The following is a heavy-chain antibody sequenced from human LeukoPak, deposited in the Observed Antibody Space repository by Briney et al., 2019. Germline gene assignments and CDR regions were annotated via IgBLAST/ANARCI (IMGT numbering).Heavy chain of an antibody. Sequence: QPGGSLRLSCAASAFTFSSYWMHWVRQAPGKGLVWVSRINSDGSSKSYADSVKGRFTISRDNAKNTLYLQMNSLRAEDTAMYYCARGSDCSGGSCYSYWYFDLWGRGTLVTVSS. J-gene: IGHJ2*01. D-gene: IGHD2-15*01. V-gene: IGHV3-74*01. CDR1: AFTFSSYW. CDR2: INSDGSSK. CDR3: ARGSDCSGGSCYSYWYFDL.